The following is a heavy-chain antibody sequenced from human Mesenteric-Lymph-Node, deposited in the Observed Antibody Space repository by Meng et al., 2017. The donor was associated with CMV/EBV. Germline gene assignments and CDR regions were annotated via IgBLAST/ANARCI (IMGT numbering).Heavy chain of an antibody. D-gene: IGHD3-22*01. J-gene: IGHJ4*02. Sequence: ASGYTFSDYFVHWVRQAPGQGLEWMGWINPNSGATLYAQKFQGRVTVTRDTAISTAYMELSGLRSDDTAVYYCMSNFYDSSGYVYLDHWGQGTLVTSPQ. CDR3: MSNFYDSSGYVYLDH. CDR2: INPNSGAT. V-gene: IGHV1-2*02. CDR1: GYTFSDYF.